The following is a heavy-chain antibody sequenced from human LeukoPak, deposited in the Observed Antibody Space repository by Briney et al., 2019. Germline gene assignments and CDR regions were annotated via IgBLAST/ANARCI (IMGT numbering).Heavy chain of an antibody. J-gene: IGHJ4*02. V-gene: IGHV3-23*01. CDR3: AKSPNDYGDYTMGY. Sequence: GGSLRLSCAASGFTFSSYAMSWVRQAPGKGLEWVSAISGSGGSTYYADSVKGRFTISRDNSKNTLYLQMNSLRAEDTAVYYCAKSPNDYGDYTMGYWGQGTLVTVSS. CDR2: ISGSGGST. CDR1: GFTFSSYA. D-gene: IGHD4-17*01.